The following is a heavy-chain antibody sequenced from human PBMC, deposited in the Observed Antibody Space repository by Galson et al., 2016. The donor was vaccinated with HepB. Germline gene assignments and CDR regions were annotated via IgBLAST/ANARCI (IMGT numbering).Heavy chain of an antibody. J-gene: IGHJ4*02. CDR3: ARVTAFSNGNTSDC. Sequence: SVKVSCKASGYTFTDYYLHWVRQAPGQGPEWMGWINPNGGGTHYTQKFQGRVSMTRDTSISTAYMELSSLRSDDTAVYYCARVTAFSNGNTSDCWGQGTQVTVSS. D-gene: IGHD5-24*01. CDR1: GYTFTDYY. V-gene: IGHV1-2*02. CDR2: INPNGGGT.